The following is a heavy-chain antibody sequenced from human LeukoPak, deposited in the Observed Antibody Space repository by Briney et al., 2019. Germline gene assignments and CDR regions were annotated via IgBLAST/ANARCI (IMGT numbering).Heavy chain of an antibody. V-gene: IGHV1-69*13. CDR3: AREGPAATSLIDY. Sequence: ASVKVSCKASGGTFSSYAISWVRQAPGQGLEWMGGIIPIFGTANYAQKFQGRVTITADESTSTAYMELSSLRSEDTAVYYCAREGPAATSLIDYWGQGTLVTVSS. CDR1: GGTFSSYA. CDR2: IIPIFGTA. J-gene: IGHJ4*02. D-gene: IGHD2-2*01.